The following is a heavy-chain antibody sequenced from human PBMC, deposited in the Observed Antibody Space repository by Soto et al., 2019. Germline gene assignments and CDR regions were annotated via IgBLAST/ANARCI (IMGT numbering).Heavy chain of an antibody. CDR3: ARDGGRHSGGIDY. Sequence: QVQLVQSGAEVKKPGSSVKVSCKASGGTFSSYSINWVRQAPGQGLEWMGEIIPIFGTANYAQKFQGRVTIAADESTSTAYMELSSLRSEDTAVYFCARDGGRHSGGIDYWGQGTLVTVSS. D-gene: IGHD1-26*01. CDR2: IIPIFGTA. V-gene: IGHV1-69*01. CDR1: GGTFSSYS. J-gene: IGHJ4*02.